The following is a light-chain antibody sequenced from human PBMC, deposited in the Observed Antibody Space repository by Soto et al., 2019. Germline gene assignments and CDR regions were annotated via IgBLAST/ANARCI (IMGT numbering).Light chain of an antibody. J-gene: IGKJ1*01. V-gene: IGKV1-5*01. CDR1: QSITAW. Sequence: DIQMTQSPSTLSASVGDRVTITCRASQSITAWLAWYQQRPGKAPKLLIYDASTLEIGVPDRFSGRGLDTEFTLPINSLQPEDFATYFCQQYDSFPWTFGQGTTV. CDR2: DAS. CDR3: QQYDSFPWT.